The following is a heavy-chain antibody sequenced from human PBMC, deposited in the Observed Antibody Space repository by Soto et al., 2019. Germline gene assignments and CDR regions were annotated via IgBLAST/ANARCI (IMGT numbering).Heavy chain of an antibody. J-gene: IGHJ3*02. Sequence: PGGSLRLSCAASGFTFSGSAMHWVRQASGKGLEWVGRIRSKANSYATAYAASVKGRFTISRDDSKNTAYLQMNSLKTEDTAVYYCTSPNRSSGSDDAFDIWGQGTMVTVSS. CDR1: GFTFSGSA. CDR2: IRSKANSYAT. CDR3: TSPNRSSGSDDAFDI. V-gene: IGHV3-73*01. D-gene: IGHD5-12*01.